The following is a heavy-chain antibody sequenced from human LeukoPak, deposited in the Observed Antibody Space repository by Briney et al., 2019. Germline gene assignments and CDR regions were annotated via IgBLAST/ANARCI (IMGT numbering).Heavy chain of an antibody. D-gene: IGHD3-16*02. CDR2: ISSSGMTK. Sequence: GGSLTLSCAASGFTFNSYGMHWVGQAPGKGLEWVSYISSSGMTKYYAVSVKGRFTISRDNAKNSLYLQLNSLRAEDTAVYYCARDGRSRGLSHVNFDYWGQGSLVTVSS. CDR1: GFTFNSYG. CDR3: ARDGRSRGLSHVNFDY. V-gene: IGHV3-48*03. J-gene: IGHJ4*02.